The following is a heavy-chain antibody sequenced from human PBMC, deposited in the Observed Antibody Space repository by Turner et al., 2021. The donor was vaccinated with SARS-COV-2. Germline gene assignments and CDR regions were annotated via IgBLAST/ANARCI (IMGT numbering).Heavy chain of an antibody. D-gene: IGHD3-16*01. V-gene: IGHV3-33*01. CDR1: GFTFSSYG. CDR2: IYFDGSNK. J-gene: IGHJ4*02. CDR3: ARLSWGFGEGFDY. Sequence: QVQLVESGGGVVQPGRSLRLSCAASGFTFSSYGMHWVRQAPGKGLEWVAVIYFDGSNKYYADSVKGRFTISRDNSKNTLYLQMNSLRAEDTAVYYCARLSWGFGEGFDYWGQGTLVTVSS.